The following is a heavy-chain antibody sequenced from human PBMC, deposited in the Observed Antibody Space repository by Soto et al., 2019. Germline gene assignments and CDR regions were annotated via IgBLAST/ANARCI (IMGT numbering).Heavy chain of an antibody. CDR1: GGSISSGDYY. CDR2: IYYNGNT. D-gene: IGHD3-3*01. J-gene: IGHJ4*02. CDR3: ATIFGVGGDY. Sequence: SETLSLTCTVSGGSISSGDYYWSWIRQPPGKGLESIGYIYYNGNTYYSPSLKSRVTMSVDTSKNQFSLKLSSVTATDTAVYYCATIFGVGGDYWGQGTLVTVSS. V-gene: IGHV4-30-4*01.